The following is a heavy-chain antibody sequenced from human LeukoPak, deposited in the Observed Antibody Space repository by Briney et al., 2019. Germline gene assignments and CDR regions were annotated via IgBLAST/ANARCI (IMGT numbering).Heavy chain of an antibody. Sequence: PSETLSLTCTVSGYSISSGYYWGWIRQPPGKGLEWIGSIYHSGSTYYNPSLKSRVTISVDTSKNQFSLKLSSVTAADTAVYYCASLYGSGTHRVFDYWGQGTLVTVSS. CDR3: ASLYGSGTHRVFDY. CDR1: GYSISSGYY. J-gene: IGHJ4*02. CDR2: IYHSGST. D-gene: IGHD3-10*01. V-gene: IGHV4-38-2*02.